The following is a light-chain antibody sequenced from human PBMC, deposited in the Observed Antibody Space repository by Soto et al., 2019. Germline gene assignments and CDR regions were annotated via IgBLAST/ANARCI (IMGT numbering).Light chain of an antibody. CDR2: AAS. CDR3: QQYGTSEII. J-gene: IGKJ5*01. V-gene: IGKV1-9*01. CDR1: QGISSY. Sequence: DIQLTQSPSFLSASVGDRVTITCRASQGISSYLAWYQQKPGRAPKLLMYAASTLQRGVPSRFSGSGSGTDFTLTISRLEPEDFAVFFCQQYGTSEIIFGQGTRLEIK.